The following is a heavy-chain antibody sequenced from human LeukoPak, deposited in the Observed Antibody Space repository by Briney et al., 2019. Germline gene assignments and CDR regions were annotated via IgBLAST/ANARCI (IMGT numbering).Heavy chain of an antibody. CDR2: IKSKTDGGTT. D-gene: IGHD5-24*01. CDR1: GFTFSKAW. CDR3: TTGTILPALQPDV. Sequence: GGSLRLSCAGSGFTFSKAWMSWVRQAPGKGLEWVGHIKSKTDGGTTDYAAPVKGRFTISRDDSKNTLYLQMNSLKTEDTAVYYCTTGTILPALQPDVWGKGTTVTVSS. V-gene: IGHV3-15*01. J-gene: IGHJ6*04.